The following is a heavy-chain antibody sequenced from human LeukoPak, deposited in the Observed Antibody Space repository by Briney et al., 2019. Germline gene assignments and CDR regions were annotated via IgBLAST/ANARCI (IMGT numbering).Heavy chain of an antibody. J-gene: IGHJ3*02. CDR1: GGSISSSSYY. V-gene: IGHV4-39*01. CDR3: ARVYGSGNKERFRNAFDI. Sequence: PSETLSLTCTVSGGSISSSSYYWGWIRQPPGKGLEWIGSIYYSGSTYYNPSLKSRVTISVDTSKNQFSLKLSSVTAADTAVYYCARVYGSGNKERFRNAFDIWGQGTMVTVS. D-gene: IGHD3-10*01. CDR2: IYYSGST.